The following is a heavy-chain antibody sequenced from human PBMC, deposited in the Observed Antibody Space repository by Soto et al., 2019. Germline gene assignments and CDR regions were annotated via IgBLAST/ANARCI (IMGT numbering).Heavy chain of an antibody. D-gene: IGHD3-22*01. CDR3: ARDQLYYNDISGRPLNAFDV. J-gene: IGHJ3*01. CDR1: GFTFSNYN. CDR2: ISSSRDYI. Sequence: GSLRLSCAASGFTFSNYNMNWVRQAPGKGLEWVSSISSSRDYIYYADSVEGRFTISRDNAKNSLYLQMNSLRAEDTAVYYCARDQLYYNDISGRPLNAFDVWGQGTMVTVSS. V-gene: IGHV3-21*01.